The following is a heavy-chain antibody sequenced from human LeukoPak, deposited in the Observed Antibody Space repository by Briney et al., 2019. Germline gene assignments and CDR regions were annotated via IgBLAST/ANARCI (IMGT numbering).Heavy chain of an antibody. CDR2: INHTGNT. CDR3: ARITGYGGGSLRY. D-gene: IGHD4-23*01. Sequence: SETLSLTCSVDGGSFTGYYWTWIRQPPGKGLEGIGEINHTGNTNYNPSLKSRVTLSIDMSKKQFSLHLTSLTAADTAVYYCARITGYGGGSLRYWGQGTLVAISS. CDR1: GGSFTGYY. V-gene: IGHV4-34*01. J-gene: IGHJ4*02.